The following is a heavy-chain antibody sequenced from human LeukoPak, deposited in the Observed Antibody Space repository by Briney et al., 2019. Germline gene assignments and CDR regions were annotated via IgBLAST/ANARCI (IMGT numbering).Heavy chain of an antibody. V-gene: IGHV4-59*08. CDR2: ISNSAST. D-gene: IGHD2-8*02. Sequence: SETLSLTCTVSGDSISSSYWSWIRQPPGKGLEWIGYISNSASTNYNPSLKSRVTISVDTSKNHFSLRLSSVTTAETAVYFCARHARYWDNWGQGILVTVSS. CDR3: ARHARYWDN. J-gene: IGHJ4*02. CDR1: GDSISSSY.